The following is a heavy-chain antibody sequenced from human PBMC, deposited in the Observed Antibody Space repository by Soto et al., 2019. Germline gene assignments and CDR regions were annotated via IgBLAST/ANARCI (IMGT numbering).Heavy chain of an antibody. CDR2: INAGNGNT. V-gene: IGHV1-3*01. J-gene: IGHJ6*03. CDR3: AKANDPYYYYYMDV. Sequence: ASVKVSCKASGYTFTSYAMHWVRQAPGQRLEWMGWINAGNGNTKYSQKFQGRGTITRDTSASTAYMELSSLTSEDTAVYYCAKANDPYYYYYMDVWGTGTTVTVS. CDR1: GYTFTSYA.